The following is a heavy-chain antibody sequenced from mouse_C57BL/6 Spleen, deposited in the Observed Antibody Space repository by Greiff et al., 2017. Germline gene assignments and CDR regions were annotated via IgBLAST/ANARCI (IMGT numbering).Heavy chain of an antibody. V-gene: IGHV5-6*01. CDR3: ARHENYYAMDY. CDR1: GFTFSSYG. CDR2: ISSGGSYT. Sequence: EVMLVESGGDLVKPGGSLKLSCAASGFTFSSYGMSWVRQTPDKRLEWVATISSGGSYTYYPDSVKGRFTISSDNAKNTLSLQMSSLKSEDTAMYYCARHENYYAMDYWGQGTSVTVSS. J-gene: IGHJ4*01.